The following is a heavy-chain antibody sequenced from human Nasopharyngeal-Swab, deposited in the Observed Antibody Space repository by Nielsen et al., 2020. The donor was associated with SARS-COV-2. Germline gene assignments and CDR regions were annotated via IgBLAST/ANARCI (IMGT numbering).Heavy chain of an antibody. J-gene: IGHJ5*01. D-gene: IGHD1-26*01. Sequence: GESLKISCAASGFTLSGFWMHWVRQVPGKGLEWISRINGDGTTTFYADFVKGRLTISRDNVRNTLYLQINTLTSEDTAVYYCVRGSGPHGSWDSWGQGTLVTVSS. CDR1: GFTLSGFW. V-gene: IGHV3-74*01. CDR2: INGDGTTT. CDR3: VRGSGPHGSWDS.